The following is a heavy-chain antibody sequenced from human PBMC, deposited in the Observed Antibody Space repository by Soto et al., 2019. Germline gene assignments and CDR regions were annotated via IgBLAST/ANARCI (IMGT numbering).Heavy chain of an antibody. J-gene: IGHJ4*02. CDR2: ISPDGSIT. Sequence: QVQLVESGGGVVQPGRSLRLSCAASGFTFRSYAMHWVRQAPGQGLEWVAVISPDGSITYYADSVKGRFTLSRDNSKNTLYVQMNSLRAEDTAVYFCVRRPYGDYKKIYYFDYWGQGALVTVSS. CDR1: GFTFRSYA. CDR3: VRRPYGDYKKIYYFDY. V-gene: IGHV3-30*04. D-gene: IGHD4-17*01.